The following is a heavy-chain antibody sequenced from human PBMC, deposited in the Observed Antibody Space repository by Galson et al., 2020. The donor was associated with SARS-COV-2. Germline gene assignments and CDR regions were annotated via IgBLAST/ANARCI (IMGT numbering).Heavy chain of an antibody. J-gene: IGHJ4*02. CDR1: GFSFSSYD. V-gene: IGHV3-23*01. CDR3: AKRDNSGRYFDY. D-gene: IGHD3-22*01. CDR2: FRGSGLT. Sequence: GESLKISCAASGFSFSSYDMSWVRQAPGKGLEWVSTFRGSGLTLYADSVKGRFTISSDNSKNTLYLRVDSLRAEDTAVYYCAKRDNSGRYFDYWGQGTLLIVSA.